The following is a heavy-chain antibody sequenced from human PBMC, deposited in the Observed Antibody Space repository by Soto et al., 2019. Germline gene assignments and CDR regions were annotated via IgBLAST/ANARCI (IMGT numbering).Heavy chain of an antibody. Sequence: GGSLRLSCAASGFTFSSYDMHWVRQATGKGLEWVSAIGTAGDTYYPGSVKGRFTISRENAKNSLYLQMNSLRAGDTAVYYCARGRRYDILTGYVYMDVWGKGTTVTVSS. CDR3: ARGRRYDILTGYVYMDV. CDR1: GFTFSSYD. D-gene: IGHD3-9*01. J-gene: IGHJ6*03. V-gene: IGHV3-13*01. CDR2: IGTAGDT.